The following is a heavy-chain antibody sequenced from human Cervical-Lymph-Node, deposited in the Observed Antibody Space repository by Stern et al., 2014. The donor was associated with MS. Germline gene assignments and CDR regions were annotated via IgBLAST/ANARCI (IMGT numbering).Heavy chain of an antibody. D-gene: IGHD3-3*01. CDR1: GYTFTSYG. CDR3: ARDYYDFWSGSVYYFDY. CDR2: ISAYNGNT. Sequence: QVQLVHSGAEVKKPGASVKVSCKASGYTFTSYGISWVRQAPGQGLEWMGWISAYNGNTNYAQKLQGRVTMTTDTSTSTAYMELRSLRSDDTAVYYCARDYYDFWSGSVYYFDYWGQGTLVTVSS. J-gene: IGHJ4*02. V-gene: IGHV1-18*01.